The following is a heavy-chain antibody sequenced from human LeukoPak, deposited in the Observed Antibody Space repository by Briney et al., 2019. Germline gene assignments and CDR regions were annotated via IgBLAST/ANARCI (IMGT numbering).Heavy chain of an antibody. CDR1: GFTVSSNY. CDR3: ARELKYTWFDP. Sequence: GGSLRLSCAASGFTVSSNYMSWVRQTPGKGLEWVSVVYSGGSTYYADSVKGRFTISRDTSKNTLYLQMNSLRSEDTAVYYCARELKYTWFDPWGQGTLVTVSS. CDR2: VYSGGST. J-gene: IGHJ5*02. D-gene: IGHD2-2*02. V-gene: IGHV3-53*05.